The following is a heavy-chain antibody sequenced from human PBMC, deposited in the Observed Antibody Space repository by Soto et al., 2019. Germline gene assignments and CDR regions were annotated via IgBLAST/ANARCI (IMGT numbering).Heavy chain of an antibody. J-gene: IGHJ5*02. CDR1: GYTFTSYD. V-gene: IGHV1-8*01. CDR3: ARRVRRWGFAP. CDR2: MNPNSGNT. D-gene: IGHD2-21*01. Sequence: QVQLVQSGAEVKKPGASVKVSCKASGYTFTSYDINWVRQATGQGLEWMGWMNPNSGNTGYAQKFQGRVTMTRNTSISTADMAMRSLRSEDTAVYYCARRVRRWGFAPWGQGTLVTVSS.